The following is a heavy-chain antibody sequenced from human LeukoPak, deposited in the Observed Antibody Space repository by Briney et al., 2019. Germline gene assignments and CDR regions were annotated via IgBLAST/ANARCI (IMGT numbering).Heavy chain of an antibody. Sequence: PSETLSLACAVYGGSFSGYYWSWIRQPPGKGLEWIGEINHSGSTNYNPSLKSRVTISVDTSKNQFSLKPSSVTAADTAVYYCARTLRGQNYWGQGTLVTVSS. CDR3: ARTLRGQNY. CDR2: INHSGST. J-gene: IGHJ4*02. CDR1: GGSFSGYY. D-gene: IGHD4-17*01. V-gene: IGHV4-34*01.